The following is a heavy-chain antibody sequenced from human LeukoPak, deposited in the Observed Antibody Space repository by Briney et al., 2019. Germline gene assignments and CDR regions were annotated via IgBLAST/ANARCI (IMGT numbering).Heavy chain of an antibody. CDR1: GYTFTAYY. J-gene: IGHJ4*02. D-gene: IGHD5-12*01. V-gene: IGHV1-46*01. Sequence: ASVKVSCKASGYTFTAYYMHWVRPAPGHGLEWMGIINPSAGSATYAQKFQGRVAMTRDTSTSTVYMGLSSLSSEDTAVYYCARDRRYNDYDYCFDYWGQGTLVTVSS. CDR2: INPSAGSA. CDR3: ARDRRYNDYDYCFDY.